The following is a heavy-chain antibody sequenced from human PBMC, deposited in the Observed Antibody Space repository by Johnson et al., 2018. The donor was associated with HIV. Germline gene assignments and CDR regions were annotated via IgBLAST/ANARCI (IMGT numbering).Heavy chain of an antibody. V-gene: IGHV3-33*08. D-gene: IGHD2-8*02. Sequence: QVQLVESGGGVVQPGKSLTLSCVGSGLSFSNFGIHWVRQAPGKGPEWVAVISFDGNLKKYADSVRGRFTISRDNAKNSLYLQMNSLRAEDTAVYYCARSPICTGGVCWRSAFDIWGQGTLVIVSS. J-gene: IGHJ3*02. CDR2: ISFDGNLK. CDR3: ARSPICTGGVCWRSAFDI. CDR1: GLSFSNFG.